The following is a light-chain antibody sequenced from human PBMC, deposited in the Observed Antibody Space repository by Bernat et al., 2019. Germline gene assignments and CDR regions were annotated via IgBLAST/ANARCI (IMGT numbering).Light chain of an antibody. Sequence: EIVMTQSPVTLSVSPGERVTVSCRASQSIGNNIAWYQHKPGQAPRLLIFGASSRATGISGRFSGSGIGTDFTLTISSLQSEDSALYYCQQYNDWPPWTFGQGTRIEIK. V-gene: IGKV3-15*01. J-gene: IGKJ1*01. CDR1: QSIGNN. CDR2: GAS. CDR3: QQYNDWPPWT.